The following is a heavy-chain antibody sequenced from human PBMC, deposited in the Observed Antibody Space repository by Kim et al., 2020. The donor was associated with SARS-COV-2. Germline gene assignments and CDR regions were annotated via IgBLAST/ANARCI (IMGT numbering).Heavy chain of an antibody. V-gene: IGHV3-30*02. Sequence: VKGRFTISRDNSKNTLYLQMNSLRAEDTAVYDCAKDEKFKLVRSYYFDYWGQGTLVTVSS. J-gene: IGHJ4*02. D-gene: IGHD6-13*01. CDR3: AKDEKFKLVRSYYFDY.